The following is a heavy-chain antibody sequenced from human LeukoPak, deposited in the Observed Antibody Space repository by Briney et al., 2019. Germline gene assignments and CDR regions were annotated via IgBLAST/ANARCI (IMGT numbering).Heavy chain of an antibody. J-gene: IGHJ4*02. D-gene: IGHD1-26*01. CDR1: GGSISSYY. CDR3: ARHGRWDSGTYSFDY. CDR2: IYYSGST. V-gene: IGHV4-59*08. Sequence: SETLSLTCTVSGGSISSYYWSWIRQPPGEGLEWIGYIYYSGSTTYNPSLKSRVTISVDTSKNQFSLKLTSVTAADTAVYYCARHGRWDSGTYSFDYWGQGTLVTVSS.